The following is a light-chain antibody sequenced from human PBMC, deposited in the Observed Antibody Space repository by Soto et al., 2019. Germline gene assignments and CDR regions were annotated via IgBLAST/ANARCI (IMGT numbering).Light chain of an antibody. J-gene: IGKJ1*01. V-gene: IGKV1-5*03. Sequence: DIQMTQSPSTLSASVGDRVTITCRASQSISSWLAWYQQKPEKAPKLLIYKASSLESGVPSRFSGSRSGTEFTLTISSLQPDDFATYYCQQYNSYPRTFGQGTKVDIK. CDR1: QSISSW. CDR3: QQYNSYPRT. CDR2: KAS.